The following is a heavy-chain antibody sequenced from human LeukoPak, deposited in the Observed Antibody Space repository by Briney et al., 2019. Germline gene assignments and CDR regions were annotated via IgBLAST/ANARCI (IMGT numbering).Heavy chain of an antibody. CDR1: GFTFSSYG. CDR2: ISYDGSNK. CDR3: AKDSEELELRYYYYMDV. Sequence: PGGSLRLSCAASGFTFSSYGMHWVRQAPGKGLEWVAVISYDGSNKYYADSVKGRFTISRDNSKNTLYLQMNSLRAEDTAVYYCAKDSEELELRYYYYMDVWGKGTTVTVSS. V-gene: IGHV3-30*18. D-gene: IGHD1-7*01. J-gene: IGHJ6*03.